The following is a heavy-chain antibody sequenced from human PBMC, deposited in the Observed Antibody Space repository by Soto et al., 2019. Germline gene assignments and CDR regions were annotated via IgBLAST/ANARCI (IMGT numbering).Heavy chain of an antibody. D-gene: IGHD6-19*01. Sequence: EVQLVESGGGLVQPGGSLRLPCAASGFTFSNYWMSWVRQVPGKGLAWVSNIKEDGGENYYVDSVKGRFTISRDNAKNSVHLQVNGLRDEDTAVYYCVRFSIFVSGRGRVAFFDSWGQGTPVTVSS. V-gene: IGHV3-7*03. CDR2: IKEDGGEN. CDR3: VRFSIFVSGRGRVAFFDS. CDR1: GFTFSNYW. J-gene: IGHJ4*02.